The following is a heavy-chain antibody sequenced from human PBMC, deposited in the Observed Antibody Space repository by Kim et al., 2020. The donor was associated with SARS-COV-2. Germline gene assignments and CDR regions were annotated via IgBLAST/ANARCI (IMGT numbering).Heavy chain of an antibody. Sequence: GGSLRLSCAASGFTFSDFAIYWVRQASGKGLEWVGRIGRKGNNYATVSAESVKGRFTITRDDSKNTAYLQMNSLQTEDTAVYYCISRNGGNYVSVYWGQGTLVTVSS. J-gene: IGHJ4*02. D-gene: IGHD1-26*01. V-gene: IGHV3-73*01. CDR3: ISRNGGNYVSVY. CDR2: IGRKGNNYAT. CDR1: GFTFSDFA.